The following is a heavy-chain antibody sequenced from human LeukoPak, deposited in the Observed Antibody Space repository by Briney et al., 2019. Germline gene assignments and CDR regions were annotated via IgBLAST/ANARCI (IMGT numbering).Heavy chain of an antibody. CDR2: ISGSGGTT. CDR3: AKDKYCTNGICYFDY. J-gene: IGHJ4*02. D-gene: IGHD2-8*01. V-gene: IGHV3-23*01. CDR1: GFTFSSYA. Sequence: GRSLRLSCAASGFTFSSYAMSWVRQAPGKGLEWISGISGSGGTTYYADSVKGRFTISRDKSKNTLYLQMDSLRAEDTAVYYCAKDKYCTNGICYFDYWSQGTLVTVSS.